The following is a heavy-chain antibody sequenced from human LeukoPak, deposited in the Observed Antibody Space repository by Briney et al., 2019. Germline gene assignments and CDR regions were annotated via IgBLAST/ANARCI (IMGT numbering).Heavy chain of an antibody. CDR1: GFTFSSYW. V-gene: IGHV3-74*01. CDR3: ARDSRVTMVRGVRY. J-gene: IGHJ4*02. CDR2: INSDGSST. D-gene: IGHD3-10*01. Sequence: PGGTLRLSCAASGFTFSSYWMHWVRQAPGKGLVWVSRINSDGSSTGYADSVKGRFTISRDNAKNTLYLQMNSLRAEDTAVYYCARDSRVTMVRGVRYWGQGTLVTVSS.